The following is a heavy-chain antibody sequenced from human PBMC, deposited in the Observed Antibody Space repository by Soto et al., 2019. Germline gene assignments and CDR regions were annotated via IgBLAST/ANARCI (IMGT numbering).Heavy chain of an antibody. V-gene: IGHV1-2*02. CDR2: INPNSGGT. CDR3: ARGGMRGSYNNWFDP. Sequence: QVQLVQSGAEVKKPGASVKVSCKASGYTFTGYYMHWVRQAPGQGLEWMGWINPNSGGTNYAQKFQGRVTMTRDTSISRVYMGLSRLRSDDTAVYSCARGGMRGSYNNWFDPWGQGTLVTVCS. CDR1: GYTFTGYY. J-gene: IGHJ5*02. D-gene: IGHD1-26*01.